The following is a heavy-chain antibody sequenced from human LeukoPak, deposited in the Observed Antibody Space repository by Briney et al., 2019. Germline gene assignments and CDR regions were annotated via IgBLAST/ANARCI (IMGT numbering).Heavy chain of an antibody. CDR3: VRWGSGNYYRYFDY. Sequence: GGSLRLSCAATGFTFSSHWMTWVRQAPGKGLAWVANIKYDGSDKYYVYSMKGRFTISRDNAKNSLYLQMNSLRAEDAAVYYCVRWGSGNYYRYFDYWGQGTQVTVSS. D-gene: IGHD3-10*01. V-gene: IGHV3-7*01. J-gene: IGHJ4*02. CDR1: GFTFSSHW. CDR2: IKYDGSDK.